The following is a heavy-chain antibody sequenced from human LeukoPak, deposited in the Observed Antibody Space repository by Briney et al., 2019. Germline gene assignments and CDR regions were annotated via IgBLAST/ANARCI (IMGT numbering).Heavy chain of an antibody. Sequence: GGSLRLSCAASGFTFDDYAMHWVRQAPGKGLEWVSGISWNSGSIGYADSVKGRFTISRDNAKNSLNLQMNSLRAEDTALYYCAKAHYDFWAPFDYWGQGTLVTVSS. D-gene: IGHD3-3*01. CDR3: AKAHYDFWAPFDY. J-gene: IGHJ4*02. V-gene: IGHV3-9*01. CDR1: GFTFDDYA. CDR2: ISWNSGSI.